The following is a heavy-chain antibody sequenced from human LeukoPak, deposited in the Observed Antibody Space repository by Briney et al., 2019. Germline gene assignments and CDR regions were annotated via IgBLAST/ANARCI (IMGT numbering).Heavy chain of an antibody. CDR3: ARGDTMIVIDY. D-gene: IGHD3-22*01. CDR2: INHSGST. V-gene: IGHV4-34*01. CDR1: GGSFSGYY. Sequence: SETLPLTCAVYGGSFSGYYWSWIRQPPGKGLEWIGEINHSGSTNYNPSLKSRVTISVDTSKNQFSLKLSSVTAADTAVYYCARGDTMIVIDYWGQGTLVTVSS. J-gene: IGHJ4*02.